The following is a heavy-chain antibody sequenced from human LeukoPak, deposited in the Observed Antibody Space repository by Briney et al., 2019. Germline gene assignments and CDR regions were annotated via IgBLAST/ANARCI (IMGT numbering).Heavy chain of an antibody. CDR1: GGTFSSYA. D-gene: IGHD3-22*01. Sequence: SVKVSCKASGGTFSSYAISWVRQAPGQGLEWMGRIIPIFGTANYAQKFQGRVTITTDESTSTAYMELRSLRSDDTAVYYCARDITMIVVAEKWFDPWGQGTLVAVSS. V-gene: IGHV1-69*05. CDR2: IIPIFGTA. J-gene: IGHJ5*02. CDR3: ARDITMIVVAEKWFDP.